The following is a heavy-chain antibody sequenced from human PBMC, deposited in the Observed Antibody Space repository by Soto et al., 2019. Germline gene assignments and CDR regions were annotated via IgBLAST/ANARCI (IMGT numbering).Heavy chain of an antibody. D-gene: IGHD3-22*01. V-gene: IGHV3-21*01. CDR1: GFTFSSYS. J-gene: IGHJ4*02. CDR3: ARVLWPNYYDSSPYFDY. Sequence: PGGSLRLSCAASGFTFSSYSMNWVRQAPGKGLEWASSISSSSSYIYYADSVKGRFTISRDNAKNSLYLQMNSLRAEDTAVYYCARVLWPNYYDSSPYFDYWGQGTLVTVSS. CDR2: ISSSSSYI.